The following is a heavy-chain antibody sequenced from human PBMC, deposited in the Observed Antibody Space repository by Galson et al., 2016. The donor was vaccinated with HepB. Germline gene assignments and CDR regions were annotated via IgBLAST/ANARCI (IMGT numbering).Heavy chain of an antibody. CDR1: GYTFTNYW. CDR3: ARLITEGDFDY. D-gene: IGHD1-26*01. Sequence: QSGAEVKKPGEFLKISCKGSGYTFTNYWIGWVRQMPGKGLEWMGIIYPGDSDTRYSPSFQGQVTISADKSITTAYLQWSSLQASDTAMYYCARLITEGDFDYGGQGTLVTVSS. V-gene: IGHV5-51*01. CDR2: IYPGDSDT. J-gene: IGHJ4*02.